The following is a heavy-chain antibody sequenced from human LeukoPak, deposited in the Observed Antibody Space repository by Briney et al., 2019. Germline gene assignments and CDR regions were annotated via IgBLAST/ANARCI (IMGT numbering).Heavy chain of an antibody. Sequence: GGSLRLACAASGFTFSSYAMSWVRQAPGKGLEWVSAISGSGGSTYYADSVKGRFTISRDNSKDTLYLQMNSLRAEDTAVYYCAKDTDYYDSSGYYEWGQGTLVTVSS. J-gene: IGHJ4*02. CDR2: ISGSGGST. V-gene: IGHV3-23*01. D-gene: IGHD3-22*01. CDR1: GFTFSSYA. CDR3: AKDTDYYDSSGYYE.